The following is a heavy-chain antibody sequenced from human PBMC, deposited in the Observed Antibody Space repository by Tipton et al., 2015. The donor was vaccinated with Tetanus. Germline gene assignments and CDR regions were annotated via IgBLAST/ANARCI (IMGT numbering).Heavy chain of an antibody. J-gene: IGHJ5*02. CDR2: ICYSEGT. Sequence: TLSLTCTVSGGSITNGVYCGTWIRQHPEKGLEWIGYICYSEGTYYNPSLKSRVTMSVDKSKNQFSLKLNSATAADTAVYYCTRDPYYGGYGWFDPWGQGTLVSVSS. CDR3: TRDPYYGGYGWFDP. CDR1: GGSITNGVYC. D-gene: IGHD2-21*01. V-gene: IGHV4-31*03.